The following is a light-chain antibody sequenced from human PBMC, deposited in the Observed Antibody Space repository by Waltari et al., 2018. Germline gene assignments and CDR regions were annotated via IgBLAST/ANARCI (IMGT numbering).Light chain of an antibody. Sequence: SSELTKDPAVSVALGQTVRITCQGDSLRSYYASWYQQKPGQAPVLVIYGKNNRPSGIPDRFSGSSSGNTASLTITGAQAEDEADYYCNSRDSSGTPYVFGTGTKVTVL. V-gene: IGLV3-19*01. CDR1: SLRSYY. J-gene: IGLJ1*01. CDR2: GKN. CDR3: NSRDSSGTPYV.